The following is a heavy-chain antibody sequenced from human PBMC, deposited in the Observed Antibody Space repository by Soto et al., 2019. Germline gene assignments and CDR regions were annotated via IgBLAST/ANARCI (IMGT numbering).Heavy chain of an antibody. V-gene: IGHV3-7*01. J-gene: IGHJ4*02. CDR1: GFTIGDFW. D-gene: IGHD3-22*01. Sequence: PGGSLRLSCAASGFTIGDFWMSWVRQAPGKGLEWVANIKQDGSEKYYVGSVKGRFTISRNSAKNSLYLQMDNLRGEDTAVYYCARTVVVVVPDNFDHWGQGNLVTVSS. CDR3: ARTVVVVVPDNFDH. CDR2: IKQDGSEK.